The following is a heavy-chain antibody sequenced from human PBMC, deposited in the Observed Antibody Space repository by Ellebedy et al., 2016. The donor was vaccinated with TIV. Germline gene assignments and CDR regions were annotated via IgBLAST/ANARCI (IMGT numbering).Heavy chain of an antibody. J-gene: IGHJ4*02. D-gene: IGHD3-9*01. Sequence: GESLKISCAASGFTFTRYAMTWVRQAPGKGLEWVSVISGSGVSTYYADSVKGRFTISRDNSKNTLYLQINSLRAEDTAVYYCAKRSGVGLTGYYTDNWGQGTLVTVSS. V-gene: IGHV3-23*01. CDR2: ISGSGVST. CDR1: GFTFTRYA. CDR3: AKRSGVGLTGYYTDN.